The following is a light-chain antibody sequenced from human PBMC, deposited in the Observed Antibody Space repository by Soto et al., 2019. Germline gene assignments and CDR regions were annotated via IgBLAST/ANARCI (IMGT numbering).Light chain of an antibody. J-gene: IGLJ1*01. V-gene: IGLV2-23*01. CDR1: SSDVGSYNL. CDR2: EGS. Sequence: QCVLTQPASVSGYPGQSITISCTGTSSDVGSYNLVSWYQQHPGKAPKLMIYEGSKRPSGVSNRFSGSKSGNTASLTISGLQAEDEADYYCCSYAGSPFVFGTGTKSPS. CDR3: CSYAGSPFV.